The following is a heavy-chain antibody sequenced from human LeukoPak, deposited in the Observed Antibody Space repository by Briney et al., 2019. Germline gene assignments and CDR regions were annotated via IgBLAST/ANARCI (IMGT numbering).Heavy chain of an antibody. D-gene: IGHD2-15*01. CDR2: ISYDGSNK. J-gene: IGHJ5*02. CDR3: ARGGYGP. V-gene: IGHV3-30*14. Sequence: PGRPLRLSCAASGFTFSSYAMHWVRQAPGKGLEWVAVISYDGSNKYYADSVKGRFTISRDNSKNTLYLQMNSLRAEDTAVYYCARGGYGPWGQGTLVTVSS. CDR1: GFTFSSYA.